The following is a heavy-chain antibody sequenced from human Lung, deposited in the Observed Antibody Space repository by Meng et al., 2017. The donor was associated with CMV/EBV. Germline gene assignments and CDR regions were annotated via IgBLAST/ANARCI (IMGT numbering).Heavy chain of an antibody. D-gene: IGHD6-13*01. J-gene: IGHJ6*02. CDR3: ARDRVAAAGYYYYGRDV. Sequence: SETLSLXCAVSGGSISSSNWWSWVRQPPGKGLEWIGEIYHSGSTNYNPSLKSRVTISVDKSKNQFSLKLSSVTAADTAVYYCARDRVAAAGYYYYGRDVWGQGTXVTVSS. CDR2: IYHSGST. CDR1: GGSISSSNW. V-gene: IGHV4-4*02.